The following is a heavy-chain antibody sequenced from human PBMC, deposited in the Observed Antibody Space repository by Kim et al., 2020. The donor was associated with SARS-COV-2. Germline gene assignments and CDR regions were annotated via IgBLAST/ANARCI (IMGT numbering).Heavy chain of an antibody. Sequence: GGSLRLSCAASGFTFSNAWMSWVRQAPGKGLEWVGRIKSKTDGGTTDYAAPVKGRFTISRDDSKNTLYLQMNSLKTEDTAVYYCTRNMVRGVIQNYWGQGTLVTVSS. J-gene: IGHJ4*02. CDR2: IKSKTDGGTT. CDR3: TRNMVRGVIQNY. V-gene: IGHV3-15*01. D-gene: IGHD3-10*01. CDR1: GFTFSNAW.